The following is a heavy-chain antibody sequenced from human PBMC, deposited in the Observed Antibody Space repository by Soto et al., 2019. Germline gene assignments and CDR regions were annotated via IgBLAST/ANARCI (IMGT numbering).Heavy chain of an antibody. D-gene: IGHD3-3*01. V-gene: IGHV4-59*01. J-gene: IGHJ6*02. CDR2: IYYSGST. CDR1: GGSISSYY. Sequence: SETLSLTCTVSGGSISSYYWSWIRQPPGKGLEWIGDIYYSGSTNYNPSLKSRVTISVDTSKNQFSLKLSSVTATDTAVYYCARDSGIQYYDFWSGYYHYYYGMDVWGQGTKVTVS. CDR3: ARDSGIQYYDFWSGYYHYYYGMDV.